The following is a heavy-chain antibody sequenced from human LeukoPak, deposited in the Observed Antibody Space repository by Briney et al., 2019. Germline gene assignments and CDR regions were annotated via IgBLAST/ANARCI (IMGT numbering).Heavy chain of an antibody. V-gene: IGHV4-61*05. CDR1: GGSISSNSYY. CDR3: ARALRLPYYYYYMDV. Sequence: PSETLSLTCIVSGGSISSNSYYWGWIRQPPGKGLEWIGYIYYSGSTNYNPSLKSRVTISVDTSKNQFSLKLSSVTAADTAVYYCARALRLPYYYYYMDVWGKGTTVTVSS. J-gene: IGHJ6*03. D-gene: IGHD5/OR15-5a*01. CDR2: IYYSGST.